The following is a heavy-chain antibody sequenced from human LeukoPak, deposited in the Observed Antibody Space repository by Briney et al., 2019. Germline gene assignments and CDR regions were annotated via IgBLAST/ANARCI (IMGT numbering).Heavy chain of an antibody. J-gene: IGHJ3*02. CDR3: ARHVVAGIHMGAFDI. CDR2: IYYSGST. Sequence: SETLSLTCTVSGGSISSYYWSWIRQPPGKGLEWIGYIYYSGSTNYNPSLKSRVTISVDTSKNQFSLKLSSVTAADTAVYYCARHVVAGIHMGAFDIWGQGTMVTVSS. V-gene: IGHV4-59*08. CDR1: GGSISSYY. D-gene: IGHD6-19*01.